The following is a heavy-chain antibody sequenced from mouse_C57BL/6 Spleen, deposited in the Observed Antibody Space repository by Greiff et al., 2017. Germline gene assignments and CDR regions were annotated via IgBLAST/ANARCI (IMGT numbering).Heavy chain of an antibody. J-gene: IGHJ1*03. CDR2: IYPGDGDT. D-gene: IGHD1-1*01. Sequence: VKLQESGAELVKPGASVKISCKASGYAFCSYWMNWVKQRPGQGLEWIGQIYPGDGDTNYNGKFKGKATLTADKSSSTAYMQLSSLTSEDSAVYFCARWGYGGPRYCDVWSTGTTVTVSS. CDR1: GYAFCSYW. CDR3: ARWGYGGPRYCDV. V-gene: IGHV1-80*01.